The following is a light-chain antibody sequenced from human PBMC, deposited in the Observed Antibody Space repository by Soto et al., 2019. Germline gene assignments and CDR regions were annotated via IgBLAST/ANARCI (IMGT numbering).Light chain of an antibody. CDR1: QSISSW. V-gene: IGKV1-5*01. CDR3: QQYNSYSRT. CDR2: DAS. Sequence: DIQMTHTPSTLSASVGDRVTITCRASQSISSWLAWYQQKPGKAPNLLIYDASSLESGVPSRFSGSGSGIEFTLTISSLQPDDFATYYCQQYNSYSRTFGQGTKVDI. J-gene: IGKJ1*01.